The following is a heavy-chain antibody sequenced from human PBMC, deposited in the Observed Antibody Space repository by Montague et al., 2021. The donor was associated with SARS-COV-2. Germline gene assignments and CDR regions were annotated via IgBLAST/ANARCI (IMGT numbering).Heavy chain of an antibody. CDR2: IYYSGST. CDR1: GGSISSSSYY. D-gene: IGHD3-10*01. V-gene: IGHV4-39*01. CDR3: ARLPDQLLWFGELFDY. Sequence: SETLSLTCTVSGGSISSSSYYWGWIRQPPGKGLEWIGSIYYSGSTYYNPSLKSRVTISVDTSKNQFSLKLGPVTAADTAVYYCARLPDQLLWFGELFDYWGQGTLVTVSS. J-gene: IGHJ4*02.